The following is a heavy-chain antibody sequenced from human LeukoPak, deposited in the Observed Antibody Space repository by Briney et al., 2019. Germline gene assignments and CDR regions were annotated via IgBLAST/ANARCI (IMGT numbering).Heavy chain of an antibody. CDR2: IYYSGST. J-gene: IGHJ5*02. D-gene: IGHD3-3*01. V-gene: IGHV4-59*01. CDR1: GGPISSYY. CDR3: ARAAESGYYNWFDP. Sequence: PSETLSLTCTVSGGPISSYYWSWIRQPPGKGLEWIGYIYYSGSTNYNPSLKSRVTISVDTSKNQFSLKLSSVTAADTAVYYCARAAESGYYNWFDPWGQGTLVTVSS.